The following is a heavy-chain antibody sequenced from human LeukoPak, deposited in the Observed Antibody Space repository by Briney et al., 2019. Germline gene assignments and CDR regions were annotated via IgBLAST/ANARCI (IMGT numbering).Heavy chain of an antibody. CDR1: GGSISSSSYY. D-gene: IGHD2-2*01. CDR2: IYYSGST. V-gene: IGHV4-39*07. CDR3: ARKDIVVVPAAIRGWFDP. Sequence: PSETLSLTCTVSGGSISSSSYYWGWIRQPPGKGLEWIGSIYYSGSTYYNPSLKSRVTISVDTSKNQFSLKLSSVTAADTAVYYCARKDIVVVPAAIRGWFDPWGQGTLVTVSS. J-gene: IGHJ5*02.